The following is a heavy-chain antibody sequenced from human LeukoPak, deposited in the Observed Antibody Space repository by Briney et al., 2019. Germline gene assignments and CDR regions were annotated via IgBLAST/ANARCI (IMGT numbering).Heavy chain of an antibody. J-gene: IGHJ4*02. CDR3: AKTTDCSGSSCYAAGGY. CDR1: GFTFSSYA. V-gene: IGHV3-23*01. D-gene: IGHD2-2*01. Sequence: GGSLRLSCAASGFTFSSYAMSWVRQAPGKGLEWVSAISGSGGSAFYADSVKGRFTISRDNSKNALYLQMNSLRAEDTAVYYCAKTTDCSGSSCYAAGGYWGQGTLVSVSS. CDR2: ISGSGGSA.